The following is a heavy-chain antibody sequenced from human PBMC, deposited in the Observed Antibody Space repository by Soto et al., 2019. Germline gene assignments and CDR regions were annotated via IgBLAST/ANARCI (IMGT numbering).Heavy chain of an antibody. D-gene: IGHD5-18*01. Sequence: QVQLQESGPGLVKPSQTLSLTCTVSGGSINSGGYCWSWIRQHPGKGLEWIGCISYGGSTPYNASLKSRVTISVDTSKNRFSLKLSSVTAADTAVYYCSRGILVWGQGTLITVSS. CDR3: SRGILV. J-gene: IGHJ4*02. CDR1: GGSINSGGYC. V-gene: IGHV4-31*03. CDR2: ISYGGST.